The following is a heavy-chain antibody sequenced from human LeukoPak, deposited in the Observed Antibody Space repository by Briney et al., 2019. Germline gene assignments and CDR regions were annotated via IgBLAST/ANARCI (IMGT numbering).Heavy chain of an antibody. D-gene: IGHD6-13*01. CDR3: ARQGRSSSSEPFDI. CDR2: IYHSGST. V-gene: IGHV4-38-2*02. Sequence: PSETLSLTCTVSGGSISSYYWGWIRQPPGKGLEWIGSIYHSGSTYYNPSLKSRVTISVDTSKNQFSLKLSSVTAADTAVYYRARQGRSSSSEPFDIWGQGTMVTVSS. J-gene: IGHJ3*02. CDR1: GGSISSYY.